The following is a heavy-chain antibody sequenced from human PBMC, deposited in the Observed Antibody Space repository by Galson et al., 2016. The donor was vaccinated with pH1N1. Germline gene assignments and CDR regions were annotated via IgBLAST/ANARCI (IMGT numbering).Heavy chain of an antibody. CDR3: ARGTNWAYYFDY. J-gene: IGHJ4*02. CDR1: GFTFDDYT. Sequence: SLRLSCAASGFTFDDYTMHWVRHGPGKGLEWVASIWYDGSKKFYAGSVKGRFTVSRDNSRDTLYLEMNSLRAEDTALYFCARGTNWAYYFDYWGQGALVTVSS. V-gene: IGHV3-33*08. D-gene: IGHD7-27*01. CDR2: IWYDGSKK.